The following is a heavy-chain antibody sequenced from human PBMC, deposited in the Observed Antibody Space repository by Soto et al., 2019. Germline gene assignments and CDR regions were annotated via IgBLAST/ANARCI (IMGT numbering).Heavy chain of an antibody. D-gene: IGHD3-10*01. CDR1: GFTFSSYA. CDR2: ISGSGGST. CDR3: AKDLGVRGVIIGPDY. V-gene: IGHV3-23*01. J-gene: IGHJ4*02. Sequence: EVQLLESGGGLVQPGGSLRLSCAASGFTFSSYAMSWVRQAPGKGLEWVSAISGSGGSTYYADSVKGRFTISRDNSKKTLYLQMTSLRAEDTAVYYCAKDLGVRGVIIGPDYWGQGTLVTVSS.